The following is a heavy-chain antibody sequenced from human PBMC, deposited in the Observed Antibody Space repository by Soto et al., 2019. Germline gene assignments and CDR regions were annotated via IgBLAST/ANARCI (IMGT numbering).Heavy chain of an antibody. CDR1: GFTFSSYG. D-gene: IGHD2-15*01. V-gene: IGHV3-30*18. J-gene: IGHJ4*02. CDR3: AKSVSAATPPVDY. CDR2: ISYDGSNK. Sequence: QVQLVESGGGVVQPGRSLRLSCAASGFTFSSYGMHWVRQAPGKGLEWVAVISYDGSNKYYADSVKGRFNISRDNSKNTLYLQMNSLRAEDTAVYYCAKSVSAATPPVDYWGQGTLVTVSS.